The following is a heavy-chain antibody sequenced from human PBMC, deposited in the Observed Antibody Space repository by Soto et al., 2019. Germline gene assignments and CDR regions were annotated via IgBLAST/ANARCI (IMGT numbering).Heavy chain of an antibody. D-gene: IGHD1-20*01. Sequence: SETLSLTCTVSGGSISSYYWSWIRQPPGKGLEWIGYIYYSGSTNYNPSLKSRVTISVDTSKNQFSLKLSSVTAADTAVYYCARIPYKPRRDAFDIWGQGTMVTVSS. CDR3: ARIPYKPRRDAFDI. V-gene: IGHV4-59*01. CDR1: GGSISSYY. CDR2: IYYSGST. J-gene: IGHJ3*02.